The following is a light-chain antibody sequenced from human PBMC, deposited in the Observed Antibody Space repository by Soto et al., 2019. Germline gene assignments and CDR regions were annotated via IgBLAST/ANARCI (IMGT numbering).Light chain of an antibody. Sequence: QSALTQPPSASGSPGQSVTISCTGTSSDDGGYNYVSWYQQHPGKAPKLVIYEVSKRPSGVPDRFSGSKSGNTASLTVYGLQAEDEDDYYCSSYAGSNNLVFGGGTKLTVL. CDR1: SSDDGGYNY. V-gene: IGLV2-8*01. J-gene: IGLJ2*01. CDR3: SSYAGSNNLV. CDR2: EVS.